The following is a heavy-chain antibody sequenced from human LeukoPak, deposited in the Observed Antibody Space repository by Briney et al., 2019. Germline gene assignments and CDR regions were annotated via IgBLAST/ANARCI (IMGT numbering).Heavy chain of an antibody. J-gene: IGHJ4*02. CDR1: GGSFSGYY. CDR3: ARGYPRYRLYDY. CDR2: INHSGST. V-gene: IGHV4-34*01. Sequence: PSETLSLTCAVYGGSFSGYYWSWIRQPPGKGLEWIGEINHSGSTNYNPSLKSRVTISVDTSKNQFSLKLSSVTAADTAVYYCARGYPRYRLYDYWGQGTLVTVSS. D-gene: IGHD3-10*01.